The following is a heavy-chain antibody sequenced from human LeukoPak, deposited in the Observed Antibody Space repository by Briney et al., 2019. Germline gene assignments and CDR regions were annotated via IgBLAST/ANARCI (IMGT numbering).Heavy chain of an antibody. CDR2: ISVSGGST. D-gene: IGHD3-3*01. Sequence: GGSLRLSCAASGFIFSSYAMSWVRQAPGKGLEWVSAISVSGGSTYYADSVKGRFTVSRDNSKNTLYLQMNSLRAEDTALYYCAKTLGEFTSAFDIWGQGTMVTVSS. CDR1: GFIFSSYA. CDR3: AKTLGEFTSAFDI. V-gene: IGHV3-23*01. J-gene: IGHJ3*02.